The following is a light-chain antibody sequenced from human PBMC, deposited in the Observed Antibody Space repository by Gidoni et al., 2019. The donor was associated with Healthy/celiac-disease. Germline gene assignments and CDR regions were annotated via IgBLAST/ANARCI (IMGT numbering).Light chain of an antibody. J-gene: IGKJ2*01. CDR1: QSVSRSY. V-gene: IGKV3-20*01. CDR3: QQYGSSPPYT. CDR2: GAS. Sequence: EIVLTQSPGTLSLSPGERATLSGRSSQSVSRSYLAWYQQKPGQAPRLLIYGASSRATGIPDRFSGSVSGTDFTLTISRLEPEDFAVYYCQQYGSSPPYTFGQGTKLEIK.